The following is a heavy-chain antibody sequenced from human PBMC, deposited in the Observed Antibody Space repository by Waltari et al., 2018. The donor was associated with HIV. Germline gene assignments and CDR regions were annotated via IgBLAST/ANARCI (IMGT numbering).Heavy chain of an antibody. CDR2: INPNSGGT. V-gene: IGHV1-2*02. CDR3: ATAVYSSSSAGSIDY. CDR1: GYTFTGYY. J-gene: IGHJ4*02. Sequence: QVQLVQSGAEVKKPGASVKVSCKASGYTFTGYYMHWVRQAPGQGLEWMGWINPNSGGTNYAQKCQGRVTMTRDTSISTAYMELSRLRSDDTAVYYCATAVYSSSSAGSIDYWGQGTLVTVSS. D-gene: IGHD6-6*01.